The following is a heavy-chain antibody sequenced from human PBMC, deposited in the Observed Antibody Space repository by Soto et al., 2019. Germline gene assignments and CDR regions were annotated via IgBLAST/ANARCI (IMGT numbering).Heavy chain of an antibody. Sequence: QVQLQESGPGLVRPSGTLSLTCAVSGASISSTTSGNWWSWVRQPPEKGLEWIGEIYHSGSTNYNPTLKSRVTMSLDTSKNQFSLKLTSVTAADTAVSSCASMVGATLVDFWGQGTLVTVSS. J-gene: IGHJ4*02. CDR2: IYHSGST. CDR1: GASISSTTSGNW. D-gene: IGHD1-26*01. CDR3: ASMVGATLVDF. V-gene: IGHV4-4*02.